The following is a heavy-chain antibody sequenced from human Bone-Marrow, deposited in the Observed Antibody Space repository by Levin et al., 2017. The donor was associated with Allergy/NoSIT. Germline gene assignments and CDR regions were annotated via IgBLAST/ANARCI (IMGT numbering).Heavy chain of an antibody. CDR3: AREYSSSSGKAFDI. J-gene: IGHJ3*02. V-gene: IGHV4-39*02. CDR2: IYYSGST. D-gene: IGHD6-13*01. Sequence: SQTLSLTCTVSGGSIPSSSYFWGWIRQPPGKGLEWIGSIYYSGSTYYNPSLKSRVTISVDTSKNPFSLKLSSVTAADTAIYYCAREYSSSSGKAFDIWGQGTMVTVSS. CDR1: GGSIPSSSYF.